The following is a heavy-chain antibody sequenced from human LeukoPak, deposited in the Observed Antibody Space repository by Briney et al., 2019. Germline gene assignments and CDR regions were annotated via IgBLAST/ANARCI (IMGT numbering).Heavy chain of an antibody. CDR1: GFTFSSYA. J-gene: IGHJ5*02. D-gene: IGHD2-15*01. Sequence: GGSLRLSCAASGFTFSSYAMHWVRQAPGKGLEWVAVISYDGSNKYYADSVKGRFTISRDNSKNTLYLQMNSLRAEDTAVYCCVRGGPSTWSWGQGTLVTVSS. CDR2: ISYDGSNK. CDR3: VRGGPSTWS. V-gene: IGHV3-30-3*01.